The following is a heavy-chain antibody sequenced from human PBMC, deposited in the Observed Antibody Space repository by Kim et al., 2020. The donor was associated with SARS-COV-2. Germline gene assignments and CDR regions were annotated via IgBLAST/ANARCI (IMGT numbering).Heavy chain of an antibody. CDR3: ARFPIVGVPGAFDI. CDR1: GFTFSSYG. V-gene: IGHV3-33*01. D-gene: IGHD1-26*01. Sequence: GGSLRLSCAASGFTFSSYGMHWVRQAPGKGLEWVAVIWYDGSNKYYADSVKGRFTISRDNSKNTLYLQMNSLRAEDTAVYYCARFPIVGVPGAFDIWGQGTMVTVSS. CDR2: IWYDGSNK. J-gene: IGHJ3*02.